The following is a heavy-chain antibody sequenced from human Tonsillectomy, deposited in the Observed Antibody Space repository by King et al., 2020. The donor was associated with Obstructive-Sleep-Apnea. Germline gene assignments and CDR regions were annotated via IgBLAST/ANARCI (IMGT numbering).Heavy chain of an antibody. CDR3: ARNYDSSGYRDAFDI. CDR2: ISSSSSYI. D-gene: IGHD3-22*01. J-gene: IGHJ3*02. CDR1: GFTFSSYS. Sequence: VQLVESGGGLVKPGGSLRLSCAASGFTFSSYSMNWVRQAPGKGLEWVSSISSSSSYIYYADSVKGRFTISRDNANNSLYLQMNSLRAEDTAVYYCARNYDSSGYRDAFDIWGQGTMVTVSS. V-gene: IGHV3-21*01.